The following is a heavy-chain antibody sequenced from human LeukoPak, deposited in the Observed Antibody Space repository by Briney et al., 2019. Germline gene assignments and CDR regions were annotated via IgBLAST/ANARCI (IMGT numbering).Heavy chain of an antibody. Sequence: GGSLRLSCAASGFTFDDYAMHWVRQAPGKGLEWVSGISWNSGSIGYADSVKGRFTISRDNAKNSLYLQMNSLRAEDTALYYCAKGQSGYYDSSGYFRYWGQGTLVTVSS. CDR1: GFTFDDYA. CDR2: ISWNSGSI. V-gene: IGHV3-9*01. CDR3: AKGQSGYYDSSGYFRY. D-gene: IGHD3-22*01. J-gene: IGHJ4*02.